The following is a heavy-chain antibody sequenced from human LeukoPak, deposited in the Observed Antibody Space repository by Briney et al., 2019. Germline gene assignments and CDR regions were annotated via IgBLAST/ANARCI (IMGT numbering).Heavy chain of an antibody. J-gene: IGHJ4*02. D-gene: IGHD6-19*01. V-gene: IGHV5-51*01. Sequence: GESLKISCKGSGYTFSTYWIGWVRQMPGKGLEWLGIINPGDSDTRYSPSFQGQVTISADKSISTANLQWSSLKASDTAMYYCARRIGSGWYDYWGQGTLVTVSS. CDR1: GYTFSTYW. CDR3: ARRIGSGWYDY. CDR2: INPGDSDT.